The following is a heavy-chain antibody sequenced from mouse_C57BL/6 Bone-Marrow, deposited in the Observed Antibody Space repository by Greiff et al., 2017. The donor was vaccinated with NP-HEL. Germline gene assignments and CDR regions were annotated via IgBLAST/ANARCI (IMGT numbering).Heavy chain of an antibody. CDR3: ARSPY. V-gene: IGHV14-1*01. CDR1: GFNIKDYY. J-gene: IGHJ3*01. CDR2: IDPEDGDT. Sequence: EVQLQQSGAELVRPGASVKLSCTASGFNIKDYYMHWVKQRPEQGLEWIGRIDPEDGDTEYAPKFKSKATLTVDKSSSTAYMQLSSLTSEDSAVYYCARSPYWGQGTLVTVSA.